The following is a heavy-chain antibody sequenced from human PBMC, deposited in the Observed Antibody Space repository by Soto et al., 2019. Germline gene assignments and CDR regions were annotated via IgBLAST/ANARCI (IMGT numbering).Heavy chain of an antibody. CDR2: ISYDGSNK. D-gene: IGHD6-19*01. Sequence: QVQLVESGGGVVQPGRSLRLSCAASGFTFSSSGMHWVRQAPGKGLEWVAVISYDGSNKYYADSVKGRFTISRDNSKNTLYLQMNSLRAEDTAVYYCAKEVGSGWYNGYYYYYGMDVWGQGTTVTVSS. V-gene: IGHV3-30*18. CDR3: AKEVGSGWYNGYYYYYGMDV. CDR1: GFTFSSSG. J-gene: IGHJ6*02.